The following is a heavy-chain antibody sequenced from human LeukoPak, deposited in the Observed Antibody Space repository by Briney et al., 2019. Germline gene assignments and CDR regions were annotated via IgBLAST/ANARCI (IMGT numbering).Heavy chain of an antibody. CDR2: SRNKAKSYTT. J-gene: IGHJ4*02. Sequence: PGGSLSLSCAVSGFTFSDYFLDWVRQAPGKGLEWVGRSRNKAKSYTTEYAASVKGRFTISRDDSKNSLYLQMNSLKTEDTAVYYCVRVGSVAGSDYLDYWGQGTLVTVSS. D-gene: IGHD6-19*01. CDR3: VRVGSVAGSDYLDY. CDR1: GFTFSDYF. V-gene: IGHV3-72*01.